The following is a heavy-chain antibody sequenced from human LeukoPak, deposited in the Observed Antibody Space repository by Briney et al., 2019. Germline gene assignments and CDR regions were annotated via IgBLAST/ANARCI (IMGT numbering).Heavy chain of an antibody. D-gene: IGHD3-16*01. V-gene: IGHV3-23*01. Sequence: GGSLRLSCAASGYTFYNYAVTWVRQAPGKGLEWVSSISHDGASTHYADSAKGRFTISRDNSKNTVFLQMDSLRAEDTAVYFCAKYGSGQLCLLGWYFDFWGRGTLVSVSS. CDR1: GYTFYNYA. CDR3: AKYGSGQLCLLGWYFDF. CDR2: ISHDGAST. J-gene: IGHJ2*01.